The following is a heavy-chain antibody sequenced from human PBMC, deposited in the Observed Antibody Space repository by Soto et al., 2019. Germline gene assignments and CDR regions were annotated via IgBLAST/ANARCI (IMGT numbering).Heavy chain of an antibody. CDR2: ISAYNGNT. J-gene: IGHJ5*02. Sequence: ASVKVSCKASGGTFTSYGISWVRQAPGQGLEWMGWISAYNGNTNYAQKLQVRVTMTTDTSTSTAYMEQRSLRSDDTAVYSCARDASCSGGSCNNWYDPWGQGTLITVSS. CDR3: ARDASCSGGSCNNWYDP. V-gene: IGHV1-18*04. D-gene: IGHD2-15*01. CDR1: GGTFTSYG.